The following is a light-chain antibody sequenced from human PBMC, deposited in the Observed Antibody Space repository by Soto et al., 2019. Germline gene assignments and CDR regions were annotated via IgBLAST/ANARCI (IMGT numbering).Light chain of an antibody. CDR1: RSISDW. V-gene: IGKV1-5*01. J-gene: IGKJ1*01. Sequence: DIQMTQFPSTLTPSVGDRVTITCRASRSISDWLAWYQQKPGKAPKLLIFDASTLKSGVSSRFSGSGSGTEFTLTITGLQPEDVATYYCLKYSSHSCTFGQGTKVDIK. CDR3: LKYSSHSCT. CDR2: DAS.